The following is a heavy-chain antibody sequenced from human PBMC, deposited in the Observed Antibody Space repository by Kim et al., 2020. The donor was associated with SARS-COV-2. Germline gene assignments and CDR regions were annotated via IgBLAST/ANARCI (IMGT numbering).Heavy chain of an antibody. V-gene: IGHV3-30*01. D-gene: IGHD6-6*01. Sequence: NKYYADSVKGRFTISRDNSKNTPYLQMNSLRAEDTAVYYCATSIAAPIDYWGQGTLVTVSS. CDR3: ATSIAAPIDY. CDR2: NK. J-gene: IGHJ4*02.